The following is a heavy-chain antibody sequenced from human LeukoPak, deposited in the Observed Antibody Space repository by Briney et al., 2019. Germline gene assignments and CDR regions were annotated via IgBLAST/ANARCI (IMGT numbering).Heavy chain of an antibody. V-gene: IGHV3-48*01. D-gene: IGHD4-17*01. J-gene: IGHJ4*02. CDR3: AKRGTVTTFGHCDY. CDR1: GFSFNTFG. Sequence: GGSLRLSCTASGFSFNTFGMYWVRQAPGKGLEWVSYISSTSGTTYYADSVKGRFTISRDNSKNTLYLQMNSLRAEDTAVYYCAKRGTVTTFGHCDYWGQGTLVTVSS. CDR2: ISSTSGTT.